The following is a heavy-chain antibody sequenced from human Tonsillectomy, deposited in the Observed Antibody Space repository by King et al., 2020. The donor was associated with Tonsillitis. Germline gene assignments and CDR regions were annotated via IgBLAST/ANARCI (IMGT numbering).Heavy chain of an antibody. CDR3: ASDQPPAAAASYSYCMHV. J-gene: IGHJ6*02. CDR2: ISSSGSTI. CDR1: GFTFSDYN. Sequence: VQLVESGGGLVKPGGSLRLSCAASGFTFSDYNMSWIRQAPGKGLEWVSYISSSGSTIYYADSVKGRFTISRDNAKNSLYLQMNSLRAEYTAVYYCASDQPPAAAASYSYCMHVWGQGTTVTVSS. D-gene: IGHD6-13*01. V-gene: IGHV3-11*01.